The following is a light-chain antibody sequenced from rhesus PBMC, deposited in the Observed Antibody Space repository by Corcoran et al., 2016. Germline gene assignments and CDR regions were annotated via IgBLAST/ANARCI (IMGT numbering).Light chain of an antibody. CDR3: LQSSNWPFT. V-gene: IGKV3-24*04. CDR2: GAT. CDR1: QSVSSY. Sequence: EIVMTQSPATLALSPGERATLSCRASQSVSSYLAWYQQKPGQAPRLLIYGATSRAPGIPDRFRGSGSGTEVTLTFSSLEPEDVGVYFCLQSSNWPFTFGPGTKLDIK. J-gene: IGKJ3*01.